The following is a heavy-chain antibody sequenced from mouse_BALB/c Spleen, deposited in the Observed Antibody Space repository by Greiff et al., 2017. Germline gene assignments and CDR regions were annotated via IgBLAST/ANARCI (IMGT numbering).Heavy chain of an antibody. CDR2: IYPGDGDT. CDR3: ARSEGTWFAY. J-gene: IGHJ3*01. V-gene: IGHV1-80*01. Sequence: ESGAELVRPGSSVKISCKASGYAFSSYWMNWVKQRPGQGLEWIGQIYPGDGDTNYNGKFKGKATLTADKSSSTAYMQLSSLTSEDSAVYFCARSEGTWFAYWGQGTLVTVSA. CDR1: GYAFSSYW.